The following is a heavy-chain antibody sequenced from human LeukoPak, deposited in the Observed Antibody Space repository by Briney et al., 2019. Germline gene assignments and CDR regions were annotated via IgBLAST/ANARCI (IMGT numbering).Heavy chain of an antibody. D-gene: IGHD6-6*01. J-gene: IGHJ4*02. V-gene: IGHV4-4*09. CDR1: GGSVSTYY. CDR2: IHASGPT. CDR3: ARHDAGIAARPFDN. Sequence: SETLSLTCTVSGGSVSTYYWSWIRRPPGKGLEWVAYIHASGPTNYNPSLKSRITISVDTSKNQFSLKLSSVTAADTAVYYCARHDAGIAARPFDNWGQGTLVTVSS.